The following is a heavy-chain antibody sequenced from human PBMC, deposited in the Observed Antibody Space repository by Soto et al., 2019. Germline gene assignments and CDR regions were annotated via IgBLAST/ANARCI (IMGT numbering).Heavy chain of an antibody. V-gene: IGHV4-39*01. Sequence: PSETLSLTCTVSGGSISSSSYYWGWIRQPPGKGLEWIGSIYYSGSTYYNPSLKSRVTISVDTSKNQFSLKLSSVTAADTAVYYCARQGVRITIFGVVIEADAFDIWGQGTMVTVSS. CDR2: IYYSGST. D-gene: IGHD3-3*01. CDR1: GGSISSSSYY. J-gene: IGHJ3*02. CDR3: ARQGVRITIFGVVIEADAFDI.